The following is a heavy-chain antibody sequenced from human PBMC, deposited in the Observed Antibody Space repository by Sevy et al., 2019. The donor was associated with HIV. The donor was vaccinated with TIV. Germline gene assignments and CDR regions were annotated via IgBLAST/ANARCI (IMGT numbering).Heavy chain of an antibody. J-gene: IGHJ6*03. CDR3: ARVLRVAIAPGYMDV. D-gene: IGHD6-13*01. CDR1: GFTVSSNY. Sequence: GGSLRLSCAASGFTVSSNYMSWVRQAPGKGLEWVSVIYSGGSTYYADSVKGRFTISRDSSKNTLYLQMNSLRAEDTAVYYCARVLRVAIAPGYMDVWGKGTTVTVSS. V-gene: IGHV3-53*01. CDR2: IYSGGST.